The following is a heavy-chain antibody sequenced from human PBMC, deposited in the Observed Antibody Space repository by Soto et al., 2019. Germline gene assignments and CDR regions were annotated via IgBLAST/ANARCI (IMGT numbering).Heavy chain of an antibody. D-gene: IGHD5-12*01. Sequence: GGSLRLSCAASGFTFSSYGMHWVRQAPGKGLEWVAVIWYDGSNKYYADSVKGRFTISRDNSKNTLYLQMNSLRAEDTAVYYCARVGYSGYDFAFDIWGQGTMVTVSS. CDR3: ARVGYSGYDFAFDI. CDR2: IWYDGSNK. CDR1: GFTFSSYG. J-gene: IGHJ3*02. V-gene: IGHV3-33*01.